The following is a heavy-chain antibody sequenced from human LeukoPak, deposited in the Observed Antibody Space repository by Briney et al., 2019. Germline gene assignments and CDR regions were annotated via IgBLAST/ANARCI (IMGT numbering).Heavy chain of an antibody. Sequence: GGPLRLSCAASGFTFSSYGMHWVRQAPGKGLEWVAVIWYDGSNKYYADSVKGRFTISRDNSKNTLYLQMNSLRAEDTAVYYCAREAKDYGGNYFDYWGQGTLVTVSS. J-gene: IGHJ4*02. CDR3: AREAKDYGGNYFDY. D-gene: IGHD4-23*01. CDR2: IWYDGSNK. CDR1: GFTFSSYG. V-gene: IGHV3-33*01.